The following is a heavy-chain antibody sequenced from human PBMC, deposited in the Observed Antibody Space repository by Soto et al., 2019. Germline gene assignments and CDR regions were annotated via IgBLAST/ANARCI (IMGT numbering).Heavy chain of an antibody. CDR3: ALHTITPVTNWFDH. D-gene: IGHD1-20*01. J-gene: IGHJ5*02. CDR1: GFSLTTSGVG. Sequence: YGPPLVNPTQTLTLTCTFSGFSLTTSGVGVGWIRQPPGKALEWLALIYWNDDKRYSPSLKGRLTITKDTSKNQVVLAMTNMDPVDKATYYWALHTITPVTNWFDHWGLGTLVTVFS. V-gene: IGHV2-5*01. CDR2: IYWNDDK.